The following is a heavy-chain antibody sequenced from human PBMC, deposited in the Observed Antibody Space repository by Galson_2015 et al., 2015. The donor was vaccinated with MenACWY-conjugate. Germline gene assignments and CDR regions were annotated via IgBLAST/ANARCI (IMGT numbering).Heavy chain of an antibody. CDR3: ARWNFDAYGMDV. Sequence: SETLSLTCAVYGGSFSGSYWSWIRQPPGKGLEWIGYIYYSGSTNYNPSLKSRVTISVDTSKNQFSLKLSSVTAADTAVYYCARWNFDAYGMDVWGQGTTVTVSS. CDR2: IYYSGST. V-gene: IGHV4-59*08. CDR1: GGSFSGSY. D-gene: IGHD1-7*01. J-gene: IGHJ6*02.